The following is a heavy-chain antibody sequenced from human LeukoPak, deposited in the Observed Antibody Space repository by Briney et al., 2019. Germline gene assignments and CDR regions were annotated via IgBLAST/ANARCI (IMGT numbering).Heavy chain of an antibody. CDR3: ATETGTIATAATLKYYYYYMDV. D-gene: IGHD1-7*01. V-gene: IGHV1-69*05. J-gene: IGHJ6*03. Sequence: GASVKVSCKASGGTFSSYAISWVRQAPGQGLEWMGGLIPIFGTANYAQKFQGRVTITTDESTSTAYMELSSLRSEDTAVYYCATETGTIATAATLKYYYYYMDVWGKGTTVTVSS. CDR1: GGTFSSYA. CDR2: LIPIFGTA.